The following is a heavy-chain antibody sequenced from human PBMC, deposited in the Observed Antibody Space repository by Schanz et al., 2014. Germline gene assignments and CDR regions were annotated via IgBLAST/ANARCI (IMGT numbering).Heavy chain of an antibody. D-gene: IGHD6-13*01. CDR2: ISRSSSTI. V-gene: IGHV3-48*02. J-gene: IGHJ4*02. CDR1: GFTFSNYN. Sequence: EVQLVESGGGLVQPGGSLRLSCEASGFTFSNYNMNWVRQAPGKGLEWVSYISRSSSTIYYTDSVKGRFTISRDNAKNSVFLLMNGLTDEATAVYYCATETYISSWCFDYWGQGTLVTVSS. CDR3: ATETYISSWCFDY.